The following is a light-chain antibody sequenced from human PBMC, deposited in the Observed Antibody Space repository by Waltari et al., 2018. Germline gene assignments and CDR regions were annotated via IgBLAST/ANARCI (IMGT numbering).Light chain of an antibody. V-gene: IGLV1-44*01. J-gene: IGLJ3*02. Sequence: QSVLTQPPSASGPPGQRVTISCSGSATNIGGTLVNWYPQLPGKAPKLLIYRSDLRPAGVPDRFSGSKSGTSASLAISGLQSEDEADYFCASWDDSMNGHWVFGGGTKVTVL. CDR2: RSD. CDR3: ASWDDSMNGHWV. CDR1: ATNIGGTL.